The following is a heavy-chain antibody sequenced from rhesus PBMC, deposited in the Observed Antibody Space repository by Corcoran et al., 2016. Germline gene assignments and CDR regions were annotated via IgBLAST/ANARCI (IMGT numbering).Heavy chain of an antibody. CDR2: IYGSSTST. J-gene: IGHJ4*01. D-gene: IGHD6-25*01. V-gene: IGHV4S10*01. Sequence: QVQLQESGPGVVKPSETLSLTCAVSGGSISDSYRWSWIRQHPGKGLEWIGYIYGSSTSTNYNPSLKSRVTISKDTSKNQFSLKLSSVTAADTAVYYCARDPRGAAALFWGQGVLVTVSS. CDR3: ARDPRGAAALF. CDR1: GGSISDSYR.